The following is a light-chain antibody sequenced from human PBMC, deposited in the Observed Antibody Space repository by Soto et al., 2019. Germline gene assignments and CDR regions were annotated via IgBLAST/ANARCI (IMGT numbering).Light chain of an antibody. CDR1: RSNIGSNY. Sequence: QSVLTQPPSASGTPGQRVTISCSGGRSNIGSNYVYWYQQLPGTAPKLLISSNNQRPSGVPDRFSGSKSGTSASLAISGLWSEDEADYYCAAWDDSLSGEVFGGGTKVTVL. J-gene: IGLJ3*02. CDR3: AAWDDSLSGEV. V-gene: IGLV1-47*03. CDR2: SNN.